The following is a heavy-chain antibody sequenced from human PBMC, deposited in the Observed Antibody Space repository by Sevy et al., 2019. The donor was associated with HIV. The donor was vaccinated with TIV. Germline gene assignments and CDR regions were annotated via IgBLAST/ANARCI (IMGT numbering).Heavy chain of an antibody. CDR1: GFIFSSYE. D-gene: IGHD4-17*01. J-gene: IGHJ4*02. CDR2: ISQSGGTT. V-gene: IGHV3-48*03. Sequence: GSLRLSCAASGFIFSSYEMSWVRQAPGKGLEWVSHISQSGGTTCYSDSVKGRFTISRDNAKNSLYLQMNSLRAEDTAIYYCARDLPPSATTVAHFDYWGQGTLVTVSS. CDR3: ARDLPPSATTVAHFDY.